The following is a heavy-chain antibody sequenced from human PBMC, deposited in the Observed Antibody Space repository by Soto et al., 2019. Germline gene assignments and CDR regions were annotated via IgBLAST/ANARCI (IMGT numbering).Heavy chain of an antibody. J-gene: IGHJ4*02. Sequence: GGSLRLSCAASGFTFSDHYMDWVRQAPGKGLEWVGRTRNKANSYSTEYAASVKGRFTISRDESKNSLYLQMNSLKGEDTAVYYCVRDVGSHVDYWGQGTLVTVSS. CDR3: VRDVGSHVDY. V-gene: IGHV3-72*01. D-gene: IGHD1-26*01. CDR1: GFTFSDHY. CDR2: TRNKANSYST.